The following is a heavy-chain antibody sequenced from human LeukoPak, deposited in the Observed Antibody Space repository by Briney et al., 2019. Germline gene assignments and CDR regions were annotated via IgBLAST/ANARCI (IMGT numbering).Heavy chain of an antibody. CDR1: GFTFSNYA. CDR2: ISGSGGST. Sequence: GGSLRLPCAASGFTFSNYAMSWVRQAPGKGLEWVSAISGSGGSTYYADSVKGRFTISRDNSKNTLYLQMNSLRAEDTAVYYCAKGVSYYDSSGYILDAFDIWGQGTMVTVSS. D-gene: IGHD3-22*01. V-gene: IGHV3-23*01. J-gene: IGHJ3*02. CDR3: AKGVSYYDSSGYILDAFDI.